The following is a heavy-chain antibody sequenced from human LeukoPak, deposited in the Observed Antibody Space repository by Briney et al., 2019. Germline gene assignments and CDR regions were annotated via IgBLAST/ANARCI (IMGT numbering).Heavy chain of an antibody. CDR3: ARGSSKYVFGYYMDV. CDR2: INPKTGGT. Sequence: ASVKVSCKASGYTFTGYYIHWARQAPGQGLVWVGWINPKTGGTNYAQKFLDRVTMTTDMSTSTAYKELIRLRSRDTAVYFCARGSSKYVFGYYMDVWGKGTTIIVSS. J-gene: IGHJ6*03. D-gene: IGHD4-11*01. CDR1: GYTFTGYY. V-gene: IGHV1-2*02.